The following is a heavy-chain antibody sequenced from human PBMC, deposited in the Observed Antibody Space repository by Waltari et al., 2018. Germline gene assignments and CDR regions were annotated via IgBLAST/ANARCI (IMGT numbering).Heavy chain of an antibody. Sequence: QVQLVQSGAEVKKPGASVKVSCKASGYTFTSYYMHWVRQAPGQGLEWMGIINPSGGSTSYAQKFQGRVTMTRDTSTSTVYMELSSLRSEDTAVYYCARVEGIAVAGSPWPLFDYWGQGTLVTVSS. J-gene: IGHJ4*02. V-gene: IGHV1-46*01. D-gene: IGHD6-19*01. CDR3: ARVEGIAVAGSPWPLFDY. CDR1: GYTFTSYY. CDR2: INPSGGST.